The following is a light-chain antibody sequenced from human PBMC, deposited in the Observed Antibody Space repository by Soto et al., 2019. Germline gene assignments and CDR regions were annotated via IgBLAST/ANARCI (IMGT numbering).Light chain of an antibody. V-gene: IGKV1-9*01. Sequence: IQLTQSPSSLSASVGDRVTITCRASQGISSNLAWYQQKPGKAPKLLIYAASTLQSWVPSRFSGSGSGTDFTLTISSLQPEAFATYYCQQLQTSPPEYACGQGTKLEIK. J-gene: IGKJ2*01. CDR1: QGISSN. CDR2: AAS. CDR3: QQLQTSPPEYA.